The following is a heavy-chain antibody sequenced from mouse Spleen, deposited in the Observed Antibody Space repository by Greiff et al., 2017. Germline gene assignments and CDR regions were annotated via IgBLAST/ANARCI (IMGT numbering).Heavy chain of an antibody. CDR3: VRSITTGFAY. D-gene: IGHD1-1*01. J-gene: IGHJ3*01. CDR1: GFSFNTYA. CDR2: IRSKSNNYAT. Sequence: EVKLMESGGGLVQPKGSLKLSCAASGFSFNTYAMNWVRQAPGKGLEWVARIRSKSNNYATYYADSVKDRFTISRDDSESMLYLQMNNLKTEDTAMYYCVRSITTGFAYWGQGTLVTVSA. V-gene: IGHV10-1*01.